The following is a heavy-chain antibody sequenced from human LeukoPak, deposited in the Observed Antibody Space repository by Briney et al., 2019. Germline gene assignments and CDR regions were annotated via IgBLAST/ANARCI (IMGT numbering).Heavy chain of an antibody. J-gene: IGHJ4*02. CDR1: GFTFDYYG. D-gene: IGHD3-10*01. CDR2: NRNGGST. CDR3: VRGFRGGPFDY. V-gene: IGHV3-20*04. Sequence: GGSLRLSCAASGFTFDYYGMSWVRQAPGKGLEWVSGNRNGGSTGYADSVKGRFTISRDNAKNSLYLQMNSLRAEDTALYYCVRGFRGGPFDYWGQGTLVTVSS.